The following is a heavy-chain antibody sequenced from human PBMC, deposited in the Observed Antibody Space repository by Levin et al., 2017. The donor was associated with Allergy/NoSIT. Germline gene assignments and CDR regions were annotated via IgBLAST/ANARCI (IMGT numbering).Heavy chain of an antibody. CDR2: IIPIFGTA. Sequence: SVKVSCKASGGTFSSYAISWVRQAPGQGLEWMGGIIPIFGTANYAQKFQGRVTITADESTSTAYMELSSLRSEDTAVYYCARGSNRVPAAMGYYGMDVWGQGTTVTVSS. CDR1: GGTFSSYA. D-gene: IGHD2-2*01. V-gene: IGHV1-69*13. J-gene: IGHJ6*02. CDR3: ARGSNRVPAAMGYYGMDV.